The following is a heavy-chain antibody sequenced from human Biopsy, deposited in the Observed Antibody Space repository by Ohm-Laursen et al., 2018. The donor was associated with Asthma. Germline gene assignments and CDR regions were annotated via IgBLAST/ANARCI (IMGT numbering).Heavy chain of an antibody. J-gene: IGHJ4*02. CDR1: GGSITSSSYY. CDR3: VRHQYSSSWSTFDY. V-gene: IGHV4-39*01. Sequence: PSQTLSLTCPVSGGSITSSSYYWGWIRQPPGKGLEWIGSMYHSGSPYYPPSLKSRATISVDTSKNQLSLKMSSVTAADTAVYFCVRHQYSSSWSTFDYWGQGALVTVSS. CDR2: MYHSGSP. D-gene: IGHD3-22*01.